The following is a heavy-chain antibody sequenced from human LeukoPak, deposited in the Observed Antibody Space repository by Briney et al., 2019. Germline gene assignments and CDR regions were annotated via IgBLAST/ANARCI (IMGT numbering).Heavy chain of an antibody. CDR1: GGSISSSGYY. V-gene: IGHV4-39*07. D-gene: IGHD6-13*01. Sequence: SETLSLTCTVSGGSISSSGYYWGWIRQPPGKGLEWIGSIYYSGSTYYNPSLKSRVTISVDTSKNQFSLKLSSVTAADTAVYYCAREEAAAAGTPFDYWGQGTLVTVSS. CDR3: AREEAAAAGTPFDY. J-gene: IGHJ4*02. CDR2: IYYSGST.